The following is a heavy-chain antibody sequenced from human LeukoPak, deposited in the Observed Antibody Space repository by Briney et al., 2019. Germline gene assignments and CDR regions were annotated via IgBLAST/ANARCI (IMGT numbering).Heavy chain of an antibody. CDR1: GFTFDMST. V-gene: IGHV3-7*01. J-gene: IGHJ4*02. Sequence: GGSLRLSCVVSGFTFDMSTMTWVRRAPGKGPEWVAKMKEDGTEIFYAGSVAGRFTISRDNSKNSLYLRMNSLRVEDTAVYYCATGGAPGGRFENWGQGTLVTVSS. CDR3: ATGGAPGGRFEN. CDR2: MKEDGTEI. D-gene: IGHD3-16*01.